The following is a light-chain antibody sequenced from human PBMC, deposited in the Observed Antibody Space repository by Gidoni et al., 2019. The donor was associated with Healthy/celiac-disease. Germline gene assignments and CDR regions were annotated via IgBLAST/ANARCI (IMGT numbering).Light chain of an antibody. J-gene: IGKJ2*01. Sequence: IVMTQSPASLAVSLGERPTINCKSSKSVLYSSNNKNYLAWYQQKPGQPPKLLIYWASTRESGVPDRFSGSGSGTDFTLTISSLQAEDVAVYYCQQYYSTPYTFGQGTKLEIK. CDR3: QQYYSTPYT. CDR2: WAS. CDR1: KSVLYSSNNKNY. V-gene: IGKV4-1*01.